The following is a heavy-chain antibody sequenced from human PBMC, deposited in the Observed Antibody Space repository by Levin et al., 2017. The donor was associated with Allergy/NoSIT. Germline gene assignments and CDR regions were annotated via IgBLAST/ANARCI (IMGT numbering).Heavy chain of an antibody. CDR3: ARHVDYDILTGDRYYFDY. J-gene: IGHJ4*02. Sequence: SQTLSLPCTVSGGSISSSSYYWGWIRQPPGKGLEWIGTIYYSGSTYYNPSLKSRVTISVDTSKNQFSLKLSSVTAADTAVYYCARHVDYDILTGDRYYFDYWGQGTLVTVSS. D-gene: IGHD3-9*01. CDR1: GGSISSSSYY. CDR2: IYYSGST. V-gene: IGHV4-39*01.